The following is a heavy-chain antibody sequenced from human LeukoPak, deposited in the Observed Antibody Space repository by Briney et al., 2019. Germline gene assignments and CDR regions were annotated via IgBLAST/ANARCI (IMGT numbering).Heavy chain of an antibody. J-gene: IGHJ4*02. CDR3: GRGHRFCSRGNFYSPFDY. V-gene: IGHV3-23*01. D-gene: IGHD2-15*01. CDR2: IGGGDVEI. Sequence: PGGSLRLSCAVSGFTFTNNGMTWVRQAPGKGLEWVSTIGGGDVEIHYADSVKGRFTISRDNSKNTLYLQMNSLRAEDTAVYYCGRGHRFCSRGNFYSPFDYWGQGTLVTVSS. CDR1: GFTFTNNG.